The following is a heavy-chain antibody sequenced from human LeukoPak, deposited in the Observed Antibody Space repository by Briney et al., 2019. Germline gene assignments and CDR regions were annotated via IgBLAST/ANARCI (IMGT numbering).Heavy chain of an antibody. D-gene: IGHD2-21*01. V-gene: IGHV1-2*04. Sequence: APVKVSCKASGYTFTGYYMHWVRQAPGQGLEWMGWINPNSGGTNYAQKFQGWVTMTRDTSISTAYMELSRLRSDDTAVYYCARSGDRSYYGMDVWGQGTTVTVSS. J-gene: IGHJ6*02. CDR3: ARSGDRSYYGMDV. CDR2: INPNSGGT. CDR1: GYTFTGYY.